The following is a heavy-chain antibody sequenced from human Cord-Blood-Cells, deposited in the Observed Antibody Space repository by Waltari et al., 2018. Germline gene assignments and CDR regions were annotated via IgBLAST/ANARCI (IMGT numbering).Heavy chain of an antibody. CDR2: INHSGST. D-gene: IGHD3-22*01. J-gene: IGHJ6*02. V-gene: IGHV4-34*01. CDR1: GGSFSGYY. CDR3: ARGGGYYYDSSGYYYYYGMDV. Sequence: QVQLQQWGAGLLKPSETLSLTCAVYGGSFSGYYWSWIRPPPGEGLGWIGEINHSGSTNYNPSLKSRVTISVDTSKNQFSLKLSSVTAADTAVYYCARGGGYYYDSSGYYYYYGMDVWGQGTTVTVSS.